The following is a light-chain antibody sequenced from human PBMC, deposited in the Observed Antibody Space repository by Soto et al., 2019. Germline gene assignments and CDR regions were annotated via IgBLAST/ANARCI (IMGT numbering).Light chain of an antibody. CDR2: GAS. Sequence: EIVLTQSPGTLSLSPGERATLSCRASQSVSSSSYLAWYQQKPGQAPRLLIYGASSRATVIPDRFSGSGSGTDFTLTISRLEPEDFAVYYCQQYGSSLTFGEGTKVEIK. J-gene: IGKJ4*01. V-gene: IGKV3-20*01. CDR3: QQYGSSLT. CDR1: QSVSSSSY.